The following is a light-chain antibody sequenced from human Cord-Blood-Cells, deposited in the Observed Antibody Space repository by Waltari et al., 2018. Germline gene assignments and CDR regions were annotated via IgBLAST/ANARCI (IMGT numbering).Light chain of an antibody. V-gene: IGLV2-14*01. CDR1: SSDVGGYNY. J-gene: IGLJ1*01. CDR2: DVS. CDR3: SSYTSSSTHV. Sequence: QSALTQPASVSGSPGQSITISCTATSSDVGGYNYVPWYQQHPGKAPKLMIDDVSNRPSGVSNRFPGSKSGNTASLTISGLQAEDEADYYCSSYTSSSTHVFGTGTKVTVL.